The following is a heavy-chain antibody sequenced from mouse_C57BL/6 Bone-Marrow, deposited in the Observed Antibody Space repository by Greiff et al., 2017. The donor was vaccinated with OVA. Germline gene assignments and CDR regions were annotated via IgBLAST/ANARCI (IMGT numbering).Heavy chain of an antibody. J-gene: IGHJ4*01. CDR2: IYPSDSET. Sequence: VQLQQPGAELVRPGSSVKLSCKASGYTFTSYWMDWVKQRPGQGLEWIGNIYPSDSETHYNQKFKDKATLTVDKSSSTAYMQLSSLTSEDSAVYYCARAGIYYDYGLYAMDYWGQGTSVTVSS. CDR1: GYTFTSYW. CDR3: ARAGIYYDYGLYAMDY. D-gene: IGHD2-4*01. V-gene: IGHV1-61*01.